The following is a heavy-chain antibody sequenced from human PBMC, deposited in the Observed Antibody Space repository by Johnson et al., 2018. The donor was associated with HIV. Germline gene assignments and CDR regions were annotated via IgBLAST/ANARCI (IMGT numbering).Heavy chain of an antibody. D-gene: IGHD6-6*01. J-gene: IGHJ3*02. CDR1: GFTFSHYW. Sequence: VQLVESGGGLVQPGGSLTLSCAASGFTFSHYWMHWVRQAPGKGLVWVSRMNSDGSSTTYADSVKGRFTISRDNAKNTLYLQMKTLRAEDTAIYYCARDVREYSSSFDAFDIWGQGTMVTVSS. CDR2: MNSDGSST. CDR3: ARDVREYSSSFDAFDI. V-gene: IGHV3-74*03.